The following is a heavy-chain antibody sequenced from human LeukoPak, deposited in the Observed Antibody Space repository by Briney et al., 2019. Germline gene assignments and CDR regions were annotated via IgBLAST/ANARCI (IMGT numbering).Heavy chain of an antibody. CDR1: GGSISSSSYY. J-gene: IGHJ5*02. CDR3: ARKYPDHWFDP. D-gene: IGHD6-6*01. CDR2: IYYSGST. Sequence: SETLSLTCTVSGGSISSSSYYWGWIRQPPGKGLEWIGSIYYSGSTYYNPSLKSRVIISVDTSKNQFSLKLSSVTAADTAVYYCARKYPDHWFDPWGQGTLVTVSS. V-gene: IGHV4-39*01.